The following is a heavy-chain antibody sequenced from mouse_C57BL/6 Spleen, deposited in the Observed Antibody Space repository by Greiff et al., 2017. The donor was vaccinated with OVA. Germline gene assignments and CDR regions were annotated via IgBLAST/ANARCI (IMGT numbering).Heavy chain of an antibody. CDR1: GFNIKDDY. Sequence: VQLQQSGAELVRPGASVKLSCTASGFNIKDDYMHWVKQRPEQGLEWIGWIDPENGDTEYASKFQGKATIPAETSSSTADLQLSSLTSEDTAVYYCTTEGYYGSSPFAYWGQGTLVTVSA. J-gene: IGHJ3*01. CDR2: IDPENGDT. V-gene: IGHV14-4*01. CDR3: TTEGYYGSSPFAY. D-gene: IGHD1-1*01.